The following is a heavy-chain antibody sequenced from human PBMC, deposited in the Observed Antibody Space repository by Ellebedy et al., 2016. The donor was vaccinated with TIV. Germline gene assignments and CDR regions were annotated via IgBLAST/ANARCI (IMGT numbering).Heavy chain of an antibody. V-gene: IGHV4-30-2*01. CDR3: AMKVDYGGAKY. CDR2: IYESGSA. D-gene: IGHD4-23*01. CDR1: GGSISGSTSS. Sequence: SETLSLTCAVSGGSISGSTSSWNWIRQPPGKGLKWIGYIYESGSAYYNTSLRSRVTISVDRSKNQFSLQLNSVTAADTAVYYCAMKVDYGGAKYWGQGILVTVSS. J-gene: IGHJ4*02.